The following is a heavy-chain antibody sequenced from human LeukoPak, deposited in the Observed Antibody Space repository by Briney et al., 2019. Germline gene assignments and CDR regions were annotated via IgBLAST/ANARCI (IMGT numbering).Heavy chain of an antibody. D-gene: IGHD4-17*01. CDR1: GGSISDYF. CDR3: ARGGDDAFDI. J-gene: IGHJ3*02. Sequence: SETLSLTCTVSGGSISDYFWSWIRQPPGKGLEWIGYIYRSDTTKYNPSLKSRVIISVDTSKNQFSLKVISVTAADTAVYYCARGGDDAFDIWGQGTMVTVSS. V-gene: IGHV4-59*01. CDR2: IYRSDTT.